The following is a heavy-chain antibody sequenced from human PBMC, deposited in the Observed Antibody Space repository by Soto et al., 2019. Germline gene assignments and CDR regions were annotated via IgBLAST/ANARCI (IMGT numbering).Heavy chain of an antibody. Sequence: ASVKVSCKASGYTFTSYYMHWVRQAPGQGLEWMGIINPSGGSTSYAQKFQGRVTMTRDTSTSTVYTELSSLRSEDTAVYYCAGPRIAAASRGYYYYYMDVWGKGTTVTVSS. D-gene: IGHD6-13*01. CDR1: GYTFTSYY. CDR2: INPSGGST. CDR3: AGPRIAAASRGYYYYYMDV. V-gene: IGHV1-46*03. J-gene: IGHJ6*03.